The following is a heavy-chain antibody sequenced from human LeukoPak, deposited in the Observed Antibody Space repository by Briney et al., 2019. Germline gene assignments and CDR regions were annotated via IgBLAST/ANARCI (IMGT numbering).Heavy chain of an antibody. CDR1: GGSISSSSYY. D-gene: IGHD6-6*01. CDR2: IYYSGST. J-gene: IGHJ4*02. CDR3: ARFEYSSSSSGIY. Sequence: SETLSLTSTVSGGSISSSSYYWGWIRQPPGKGLEWIGSIYYSGSTYYNPSLKSRVTISVDTSKNQFSLKLSSVTAADTAVYYCARFEYSSSSSGIYWGQGTLVTVSS. V-gene: IGHV4-39*07.